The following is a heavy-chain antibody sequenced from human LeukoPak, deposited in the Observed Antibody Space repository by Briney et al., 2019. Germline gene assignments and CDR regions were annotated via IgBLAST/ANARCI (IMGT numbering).Heavy chain of an antibody. CDR3: ARTGDSTGYYVWLDP. CDR1: GFTFDDYA. V-gene: IGHV3-9*01. Sequence: GGSLRLSCAASGFTFDDYAMHWVRQAPGKGLEWVSGISWNSGSIGYADSVKGRFTISRDNAKNSLYLQLNSLRDEDTAVYYCARTGDSTGYYVWLDPWGQGTLVTVSS. D-gene: IGHD6-19*01. CDR2: ISWNSGSI. J-gene: IGHJ5*02.